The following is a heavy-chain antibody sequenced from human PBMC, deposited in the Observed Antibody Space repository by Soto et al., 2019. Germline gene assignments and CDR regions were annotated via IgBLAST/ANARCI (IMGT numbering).Heavy chain of an antibody. CDR1: GGPFSSYA. J-gene: IGHJ6*02. D-gene: IGHD2-2*01. Sequence: QVQLVQSGAEVQKPGSSVKVSCKASGGPFSSYAISWVRQAPGQGLEWMGGIIPISGTANYAQKLQGRVTITADESTSTAYMELSSLRSEDTAVYYCARSQGSSTSLEIYYYYYYGMDVWGQGTTVTVSS. CDR2: IIPISGTA. CDR3: ARSQGSSTSLEIYYYYYYGMDV. V-gene: IGHV1-69*01.